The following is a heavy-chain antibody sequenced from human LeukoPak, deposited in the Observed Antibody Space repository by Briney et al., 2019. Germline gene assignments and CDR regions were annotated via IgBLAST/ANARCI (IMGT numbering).Heavy chain of an antibody. CDR3: TTDMGGLGYYDSSGYYPGGY. CDR2: IKSKTDGGTT. J-gene: IGHJ4*02. CDR1: GFTFSNAW. D-gene: IGHD3-22*01. V-gene: IGHV3-15*01. Sequence: PGGSLRLSCAASGFTFSNAWMSWVRQAPGKGLEWAGRIKSKTDGGTTDYAAPVKGRFTISRDDSKNTLYLQMNSLKTEDTAVYYCTTDMGGLGYYDSSGYYPGGYWGQGTLVTVSS.